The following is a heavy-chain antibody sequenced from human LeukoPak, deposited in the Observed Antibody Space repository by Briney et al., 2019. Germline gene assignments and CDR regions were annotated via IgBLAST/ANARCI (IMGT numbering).Heavy chain of an antibody. CDR3: AKDPTGKYYYDSSGYYDY. Sequence: PGGSLRLSCAASGFNFSSYSMNWVRQAPGKGLEWVSAISGSGGSTYYADSVKGRFTISRDNSKNTLYLQMNSLRAEDTAVYYCAKDPTGKYYYDSSGYYDYWGQGTLVTVSS. D-gene: IGHD3-22*01. CDR1: GFNFSSYS. CDR2: ISGSGGST. V-gene: IGHV3-23*01. J-gene: IGHJ4*02.